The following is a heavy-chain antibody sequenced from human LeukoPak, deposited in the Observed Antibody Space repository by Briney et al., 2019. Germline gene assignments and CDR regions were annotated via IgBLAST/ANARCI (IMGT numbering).Heavy chain of an antibody. CDR3: ARAGSGWYEIDS. D-gene: IGHD6-19*01. V-gene: IGHV3-33*01. J-gene: IGHJ4*02. Sequence: GRSLRLSCAASRLTFNSYAMHWVRQVPGKGLDWVALIWSDGSNKYYADSVKGRFTISRDISKNTLYLQMNSLRAEDTALYYCARAGSGWYEIDSWGQGTLVTVSS. CDR1: RLTFNSYA. CDR2: IWSDGSNK.